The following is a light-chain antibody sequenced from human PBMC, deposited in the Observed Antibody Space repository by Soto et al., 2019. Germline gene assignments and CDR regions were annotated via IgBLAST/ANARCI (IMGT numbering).Light chain of an antibody. Sequence: HSALTQPASVSGSPGQSSTISCTGSSSDVGTYNLVSWYQQFPGKVPKLIIFEASKRPSGVSSRFSGSKSGNTASLTISGLQSADEADYYCCSYVGASTFVFGSGTKLTVL. CDR1: SSDVGTYNL. CDR2: EAS. CDR3: CSYVGASTFV. J-gene: IGLJ1*01. V-gene: IGLV2-23*02.